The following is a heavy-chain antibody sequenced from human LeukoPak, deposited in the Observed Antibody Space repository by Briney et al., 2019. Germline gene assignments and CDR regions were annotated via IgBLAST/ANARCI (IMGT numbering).Heavy chain of an antibody. CDR3: ARDGELHSSGWYGYFDY. V-gene: IGHV3-30*02. CDR1: GFTFNSYG. Sequence: GGSLRLSCAASGFTFNSYGIHWVRQAPGKGLEWVAFIRYDGNNQYYAGSVRGRFTVSRDNSKNTLYLQMNSLRAEDTAVYYCARDGELHSSGWYGYFDYWGQGTLVTVSS. CDR2: IRYDGNNQ. D-gene: IGHD6-19*01. J-gene: IGHJ4*02.